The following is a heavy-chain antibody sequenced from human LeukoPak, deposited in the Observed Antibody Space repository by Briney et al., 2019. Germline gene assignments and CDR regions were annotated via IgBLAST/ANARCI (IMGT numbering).Heavy chain of an antibody. CDR1: GYTFTSYY. CDR2: INPSGGST. V-gene: IGHV1-46*01. CDR3: ARDRIYYDILTGSGHLDY. J-gene: IGHJ4*02. D-gene: IGHD3-9*01. Sequence: ASVKVSCKASGYTFTSYYMHWVRQAPGQGLEWMGIINPSGGSTSYAQKFQGRVTMTRDTSTSTVYMELSSLRSEDTAVYYCARDRIYYDILTGSGHLDYWGQGTLVTVSS.